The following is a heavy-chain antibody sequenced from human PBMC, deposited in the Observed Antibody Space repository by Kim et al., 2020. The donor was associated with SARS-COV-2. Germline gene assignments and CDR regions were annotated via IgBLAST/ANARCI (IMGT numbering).Heavy chain of an antibody. Sequence: APVKVSCKTSGYTFTRNDIHWVRQAPGQRLEWMGWINVGNGDTKFSQKFQGRVTLTSDTSASAAYMELSSLGSEDTAVYYCARSRSLDYWGQGTLVTVSS. CDR2: INVGNGDT. CDR3: ARSRSLDY. V-gene: IGHV1-3*01. D-gene: IGHD2-2*01. CDR1: GYTFTRND. J-gene: IGHJ4*02.